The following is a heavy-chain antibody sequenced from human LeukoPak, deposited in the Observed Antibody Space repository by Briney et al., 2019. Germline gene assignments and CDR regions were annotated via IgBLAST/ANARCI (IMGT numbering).Heavy chain of an antibody. J-gene: IGHJ4*02. V-gene: IGHV5-51*01. D-gene: IGHD6-19*01. Sequence: HGESLKISCKGSGYNFTNYWIGWVRQMPGKGLEWMGIIYPGDSDTRYSPSLQGQVTISADKSISTAYLQWSGLKASDTAMYYCARREGGWHLDYWGQGTLVTVSS. CDR2: IYPGDSDT. CDR3: ARREGGWHLDY. CDR1: GYNFTNYW.